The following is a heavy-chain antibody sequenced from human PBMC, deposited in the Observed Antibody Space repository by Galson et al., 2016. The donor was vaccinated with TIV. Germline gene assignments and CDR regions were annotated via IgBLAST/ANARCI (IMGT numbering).Heavy chain of an antibody. J-gene: IGHJ4*02. CDR3: ARSPDYDGNFGGTGETHSYYFHY. D-gene: IGHD4-23*01. V-gene: IGHV3-33*01. CDR1: GFTFSSFG. Sequence: SLRLSCAASGFTFSSFGMHWVRQAPGKGLEWVALIWYDGTNTYYADSVKGRFTISRDNSKNKLFVQMNSLRAEDTAGYYCARSPDYDGNFGGTGETHSYYFHYWGQGTLVTVSS. CDR2: IWYDGTNT.